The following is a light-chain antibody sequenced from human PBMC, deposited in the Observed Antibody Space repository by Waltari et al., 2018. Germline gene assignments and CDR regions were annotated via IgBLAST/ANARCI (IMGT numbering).Light chain of an antibody. V-gene: IGLV3-1*01. Sequence: SYELTQPPSVSVSPGQTASITCSGDKLGDKYTSWYLQRPGQSPIVVIYEDRKRPPGIPERFSGSKSGNTATLTISGTQAMDEADYYCQAWDRSAAIFGGGTKLTVL. CDR1: KLGDKY. CDR2: EDR. J-gene: IGLJ2*01. CDR3: QAWDRSAAI.